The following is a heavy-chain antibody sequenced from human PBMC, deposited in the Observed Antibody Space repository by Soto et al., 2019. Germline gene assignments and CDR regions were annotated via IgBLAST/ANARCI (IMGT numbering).Heavy chain of an antibody. V-gene: IGHV4-59*11. J-gene: IGHJ6*02. CDR1: GGSISSHY. CDR2: MLYSGRN. CDR3: AVAYCGGDCYTPSLPYGMDV. Sequence: PSEPLSLTCSVSGGSISSHYSTWIRQPPGKGLEWVGYMLYSGRNPYNPSLRSRVTISVDTSKNQFSLKLSSMTAADTAAYYCAVAYCGGDCYTPSLPYGMDVWGQGATVTVSS. D-gene: IGHD2-21*02.